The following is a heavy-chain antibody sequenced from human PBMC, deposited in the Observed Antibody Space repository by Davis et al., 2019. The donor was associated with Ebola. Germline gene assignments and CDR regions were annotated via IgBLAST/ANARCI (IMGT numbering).Heavy chain of an antibody. Sequence: GGSLRLSCKGSGYSFTSYWIGWVRQMPGKGLEWMGIIYPGDSDTRYSPSFQGQVTISADKSISTAYLQWSSLKASDTAIFYCARSPGYSSNRGYYFDYWGQGTLVTVSS. CDR2: IYPGDSDT. D-gene: IGHD6-13*01. V-gene: IGHV5-51*01. CDR1: GYSFTSYW. J-gene: IGHJ4*02. CDR3: ARSPGYSSNRGYYFDY.